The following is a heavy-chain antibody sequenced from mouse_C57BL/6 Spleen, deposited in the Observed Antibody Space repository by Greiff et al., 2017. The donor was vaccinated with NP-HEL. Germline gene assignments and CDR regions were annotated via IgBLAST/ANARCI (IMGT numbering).Heavy chain of an antibody. J-gene: IGHJ4*01. CDR2: LRLKSDNYAT. D-gene: IGHD2-2*01. CDR3: TRLRRDYAMDY. CDR1: GFTFSNYW. V-gene: IGHV6-3*01. Sequence: EVQVEESGGGLVQPGGSMKLSCVASGFTFSNYWMNWVRQSPEKGLEWVAQLRLKSDNYATHYAESVKGRFTISRDESKSSVYLQMNNLRAEDTGIYYCTRLRRDYAMDYWGQGTSVTVSS.